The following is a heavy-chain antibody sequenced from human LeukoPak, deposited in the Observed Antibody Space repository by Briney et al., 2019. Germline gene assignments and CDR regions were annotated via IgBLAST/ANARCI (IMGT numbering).Heavy chain of an antibody. CDR2: IYPGDSDT. Sequence: GESLRISCKGSGYSFTTYWIGWVRQMPGKGLEGMGIIYPGDSDTRYSPSFQGQVTISADKSISTAYLQWSSLKASNTAMYSCARRNDEFNSFDYWGQGTLVTVSS. J-gene: IGHJ4*02. D-gene: IGHD3-16*01. CDR3: ARRNDEFNSFDY. CDR1: GYSFTTYW. V-gene: IGHV5-51*01.